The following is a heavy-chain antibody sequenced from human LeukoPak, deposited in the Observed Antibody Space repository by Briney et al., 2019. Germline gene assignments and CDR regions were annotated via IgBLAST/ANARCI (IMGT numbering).Heavy chain of an antibody. Sequence: GGSLRLSCAASGFTVSSNYMSWVRQAPGKGLEWVSVIYSGGSTYYADAVKGRFTISRHNSKNTLYLQMNSLRAEDTAVYYCARGMDSGSPYYYYYYGMDVWGRGTTVTVSS. V-gene: IGHV3-53*04. J-gene: IGHJ6*02. D-gene: IGHD1-26*01. CDR1: GFTVSSNY. CDR3: ARGMDSGSPYYYYYYGMDV. CDR2: IYSGGST.